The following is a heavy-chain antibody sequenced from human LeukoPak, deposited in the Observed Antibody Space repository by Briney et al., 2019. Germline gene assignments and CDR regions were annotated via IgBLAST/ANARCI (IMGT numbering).Heavy chain of an antibody. V-gene: IGHV1-46*01. CDR2: INPSGGST. Sequence: GASVKVSCKASGYTFTSYYMHWVRQAPGQGLEWMGIINPSGGSTSYAQKFQGRVTMTRDTSTSTVYMELSSLRSEDTAVYYCARRLNMVRGVIIAHGMDVWGQGTTVTVSS. CDR1: GYTFTSYY. J-gene: IGHJ6*02. CDR3: ARRLNMVRGVIIAHGMDV. D-gene: IGHD3-10*01.